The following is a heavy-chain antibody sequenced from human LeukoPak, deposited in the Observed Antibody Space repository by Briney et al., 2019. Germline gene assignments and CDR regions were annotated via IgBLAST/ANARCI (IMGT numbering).Heavy chain of an antibody. J-gene: IGHJ6*02. CDR3: ARGLVRGLDYYYGMDV. CDR2: IYYSGST. Sequence: PSQTLSLTCTVSGGAISSGGYYWSWIRQHPGKGLEWIGYIYYSGSTYYNPSLKSRVTISVDTSKNQFSLKLSSVTAADTAVYYCARGLVRGLDYYYGMDVWGQGTTVTVSS. CDR1: GGAISSGGYY. V-gene: IGHV4-31*03. D-gene: IGHD3-10*02.